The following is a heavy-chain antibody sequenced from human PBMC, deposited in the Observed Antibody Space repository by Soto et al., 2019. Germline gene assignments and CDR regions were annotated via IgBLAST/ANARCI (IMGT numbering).Heavy chain of an antibody. CDR2: INAGNGNT. Sequence: AAVKVSCKASGYTFTSYAMHWVRQAPGQRXEWMGWINAGNGNTKYSQKFQGRVTITRDTSASTAYMELSSLRSEDTAVYYCASAAKYYDFWSGYSTFDYWGQGTLVTVSS. CDR3: ASAAKYYDFWSGYSTFDY. CDR1: GYTFTSYA. J-gene: IGHJ4*02. D-gene: IGHD3-3*01. V-gene: IGHV1-3*01.